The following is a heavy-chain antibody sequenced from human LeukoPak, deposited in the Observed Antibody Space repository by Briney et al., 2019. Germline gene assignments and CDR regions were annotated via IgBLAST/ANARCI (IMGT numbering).Heavy chain of an antibody. CDR3: AKLGGEVRFLEYSRTNYYYYYYMDV. J-gene: IGHJ6*03. CDR2: ISRSDGTT. Sequence: PGGSLGLSCAGSGFTFSSYAMTWVRQAPGTGLEWVSSISRSDGTTYYADSVKGRFTISRDNSKNTLFLQMNSLRAEDTAVYFCAKLGGEVRFLEYSRTNYYYYYYMDVWGKGTTVTVSS. CDR1: GFTFSSYA. V-gene: IGHV3-23*01. D-gene: IGHD3-3*01.